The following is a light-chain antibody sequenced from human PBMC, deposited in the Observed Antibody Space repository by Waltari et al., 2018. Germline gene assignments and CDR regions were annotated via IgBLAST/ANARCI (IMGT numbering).Light chain of an antibody. CDR3: SSFTDTHTLL. V-gene: IGLV2-14*03. J-gene: IGLJ2*01. Sequence: QSALTQPASVSGSPGQSITISCTGTSNDAGASHFFSWYQQHPGRAPQLIIYDVTARPSGISYRFSGSKSANTASLTISGLLPEDEAIYYCSSFTDTHTLLFGGGTTVTVL. CDR2: DVT. CDR1: SNDAGASHF.